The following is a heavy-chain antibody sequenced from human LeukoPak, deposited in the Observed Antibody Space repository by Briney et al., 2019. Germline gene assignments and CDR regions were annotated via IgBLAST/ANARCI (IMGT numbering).Heavy chain of an antibody. Sequence: GGSLRLSCAASGFTFDDYAMHWVRQAPGKGLEWVSGISWNSGSIGYADSVKGRFTISRDNAKNSLYLQMNSLRAEDTALYYCAKGEVPTDYYYYYGMDVWGQGTTVTVSS. V-gene: IGHV3-9*01. J-gene: IGHJ6*02. D-gene: IGHD5-24*01. CDR1: GFTFDDYA. CDR2: ISWNSGSI. CDR3: AKGEVPTDYYYYYGMDV.